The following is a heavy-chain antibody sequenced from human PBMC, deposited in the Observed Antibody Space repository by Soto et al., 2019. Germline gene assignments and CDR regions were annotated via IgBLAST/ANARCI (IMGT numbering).Heavy chain of an antibody. CDR2: VSSDGSST. CDR3: AIRLPHDGFDL. J-gene: IGHJ3*01. CDR1: GFTFSKYW. V-gene: IGHV3-74*01. D-gene: IGHD3-16*01. Sequence: PGGSLRLSCAASGFTFSKYWMHWVRQAPGKGLVWVSRVSSDGSSTSYGDSVRGRFTISRDNAENRLYLQMTSLRAEDTAVYYCAIRLPHDGFDLWGQGTMVTVS.